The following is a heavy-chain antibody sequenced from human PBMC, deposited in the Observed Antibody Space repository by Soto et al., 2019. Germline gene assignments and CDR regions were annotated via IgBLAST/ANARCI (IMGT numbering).Heavy chain of an antibody. V-gene: IGHV5-51*01. J-gene: IGHJ6*02. CDR3: ARLGSSSLYYYYGMDV. Sequence: GASLKISCEGSGYSFINYWITWVRQMPGKGLEWMGIIYPGDSDTRYSPSFQGQVTISADKSISTAYLQWSSLKASDTAMYYCARLGSSSLYYYYGMDVWGQGTTVTVSS. CDR2: IYPGDSDT. D-gene: IGHD6-6*01. CDR1: GYSFINYW.